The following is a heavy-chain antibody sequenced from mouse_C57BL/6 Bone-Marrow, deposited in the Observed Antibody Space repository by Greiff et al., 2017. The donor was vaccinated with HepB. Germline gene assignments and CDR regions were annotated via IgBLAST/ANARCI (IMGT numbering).Heavy chain of an antibody. CDR2: ISSGSSTI. D-gene: IGHD1-1*01. CDR3: ARNYYGSSYSWFAY. J-gene: IGHJ3*01. V-gene: IGHV5-17*01. CDR1: GFTFSDYG. Sequence: EVQGVESGGGLVKPGGSLKLSCAASGFTFSDYGMHWVRQAPEKGLEWVAYISSGSSTIYYADTVKGRFTISRDNAKNTLFLQMTSLRSEDTAMYYCARNYYGSSYSWFAYWGEGNLVTVSA.